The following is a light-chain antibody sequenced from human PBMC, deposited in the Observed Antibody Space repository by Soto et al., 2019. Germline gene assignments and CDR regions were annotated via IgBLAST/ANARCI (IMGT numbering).Light chain of an antibody. V-gene: IGLV1-40*01. J-gene: IGLJ1*01. CDR1: SSNIGTGYD. CDR2: GNT. Sequence: QSVLTQPPSVSGAPGQRVTISCTGSSSNIGTGYDVHWYQQLPGTAPKLLIYGNTNRPSGVPDRVSGSKSGTSASLAITGLQAEDEADYYCQSYDSSLSSYVFGTGNKLTVL. CDR3: QSYDSSLSSYV.